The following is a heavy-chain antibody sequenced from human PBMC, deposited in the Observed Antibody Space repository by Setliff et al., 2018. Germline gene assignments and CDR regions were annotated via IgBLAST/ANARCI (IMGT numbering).Heavy chain of an antibody. J-gene: IGHJ5*02. CDR3: ALEEYTSRWTKRFDP. D-gene: IGHD6-13*01. V-gene: IGHV1-18*01. CDR1: GYGSTSYG. CDR2: ISPYNGDT. Sequence: GASVKVSCKASGYGSTSYGISWVRQAPGQGLEWMGWISPYNGDTSYTQKLQDRVTMTTDISTNTAYMELRSLRSDDTAVYYCALEEYTSRWTKRFDPWGQGTLVTVSS.